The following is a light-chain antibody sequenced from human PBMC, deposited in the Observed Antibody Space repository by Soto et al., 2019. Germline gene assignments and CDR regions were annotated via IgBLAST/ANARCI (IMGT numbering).Light chain of an antibody. CDR1: RTIGAY. CDR3: RQSYTVPYT. CDR2: AAS. V-gene: IGKV1-39*01. J-gene: IGKJ2*01. Sequence: DIQMTQSPPSLSPSVGARVPLPCRAGRTIGAYLSWNYQRPGKAPKLLISAASTLQSGVPSRFSGSGSGTDFTLTISSLQPEDSATYYCRQSYTVPYTFGQGTKLEVK.